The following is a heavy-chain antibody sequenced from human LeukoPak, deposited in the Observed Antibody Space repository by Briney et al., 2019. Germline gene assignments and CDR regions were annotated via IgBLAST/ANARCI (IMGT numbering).Heavy chain of an antibody. V-gene: IGHV1-18*01. CDR3: ARGVPRYYYDSSGYYYFDY. Sequence: ASVKVSCKASGYTFTSYGISWVRQAPGQGLEWMGWISAYNGNTNYAQKLQGRVTMTTDTSTSIAYMELRSLRSDDTAVYYCARGVPRYYYDSSGYYYFDYWGQGTLVTVSS. D-gene: IGHD3-22*01. CDR1: GYTFTSYG. CDR2: ISAYNGNT. J-gene: IGHJ4*02.